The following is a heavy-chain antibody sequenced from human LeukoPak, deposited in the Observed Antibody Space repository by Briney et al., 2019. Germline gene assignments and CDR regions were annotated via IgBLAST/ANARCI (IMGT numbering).Heavy chain of an antibody. CDR2: ISDSGGST. Sequence: GGSLRLSCAASGFTFSSYAMSWVRQAPGKGLEWVSGISDSGGSTYYADSVKGRFTISRDNSKNTLYLQMNSLRAEDTAVYYCAKDSESYGSGSYFIYYFDYWGQGTLVTVSS. V-gene: IGHV3-23*01. D-gene: IGHD3-10*01. CDR1: GFTFSSYA. CDR3: AKDSESYGSGSYFIYYFDY. J-gene: IGHJ4*02.